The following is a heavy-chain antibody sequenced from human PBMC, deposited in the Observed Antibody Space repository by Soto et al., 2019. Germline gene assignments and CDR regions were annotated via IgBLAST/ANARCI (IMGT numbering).Heavy chain of an antibody. CDR1: GFTFSSYS. CDR2: ISSSSSYI. J-gene: IGHJ6*02. V-gene: IGHV3-21*01. Sequence: EVQLVESGGGLVKPGGSLRLSCAASGFTFSSYSMNWVRQAPGKGLEWVSSISSSSSYIYYADSVKGRFTISRDNAKNSRYLQMNSLRAEDTAVYYCARDGGAGGGARIIPDIVVVVAAKDYYGMDVWGQGTTVTVSS. D-gene: IGHD2-15*01. CDR3: ARDGGAGGGARIIPDIVVVVAAKDYYGMDV.